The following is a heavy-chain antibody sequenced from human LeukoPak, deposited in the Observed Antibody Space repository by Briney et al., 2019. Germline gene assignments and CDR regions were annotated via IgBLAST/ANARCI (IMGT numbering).Heavy chain of an antibody. CDR3: ARAGVGCSGGSCYSEAYFDY. CDR2: ISSSVNTI. Sequence: GGSLRLSCAASGFTFSSYEMNWVRQAPGKGLERVSYISSSVNTIYYADSLKGRFTISRENAKNSLYMQMKRLRAEDTAVYYCARAGVGCSGGSCYSEAYFDYWGQGTLVTVSS. V-gene: IGHV3-48*03. CDR1: GFTFSSYE. D-gene: IGHD2-15*01. J-gene: IGHJ4*02.